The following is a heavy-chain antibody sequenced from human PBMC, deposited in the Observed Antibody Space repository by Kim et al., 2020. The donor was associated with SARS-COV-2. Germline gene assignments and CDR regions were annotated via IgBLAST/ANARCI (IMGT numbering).Heavy chain of an antibody. D-gene: IGHD2-2*01. CDR1: GFTLSSYA. Sequence: GGSLRLSCAASGFTLSSYAMTWVRQAPGKGLEWVSAISGSGATTYYADSVKGRFTISRDNSKNTLYLQMNGLRAEDTAGYYCAKGPAVYNYGMDVWGQGT. CDR3: AKGPAVYNYGMDV. CDR2: ISGSGATT. J-gene: IGHJ6*02. V-gene: IGHV3-23*01.